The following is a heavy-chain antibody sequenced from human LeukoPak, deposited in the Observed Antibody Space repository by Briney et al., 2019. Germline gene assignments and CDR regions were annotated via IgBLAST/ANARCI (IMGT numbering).Heavy chain of an antibody. V-gene: IGHV1-69*04. D-gene: IGHD4-17*01. CDR3: ARYGDYANHAFDY. J-gene: IGHJ4*02. CDR1: GGTFSSYA. Sequence: ASVKVSCKASGGTFSSYAISWVRQAPGQGLEWMGRIIPILGIANYAQKFQGRVTITADKSTSTAYMELSSLRTEDTAVYYCARYGDYANHAFDYWGQGTLVTVSS. CDR2: IIPILGIA.